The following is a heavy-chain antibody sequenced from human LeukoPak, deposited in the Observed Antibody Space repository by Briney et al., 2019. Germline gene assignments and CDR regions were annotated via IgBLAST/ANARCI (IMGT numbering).Heavy chain of an antibody. CDR1: GYTSADFY. Sequence: GASVKVSCKSPGYTSADFYMHWVRRAPGQGLEWMGWIDPNSGGTDYEQRFLGRVTMTRDTSSSTAYMELSGLTSDDTAVYYCARGINWFDSWGQGTLVTVSS. V-gene: IGHV1-2*02. J-gene: IGHJ5*01. CDR2: IDPNSGGT. D-gene: IGHD3-10*01. CDR3: ARGINWFDS.